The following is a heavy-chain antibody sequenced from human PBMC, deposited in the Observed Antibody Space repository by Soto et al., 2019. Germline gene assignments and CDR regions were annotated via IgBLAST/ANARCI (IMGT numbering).Heavy chain of an antibody. CDR1: GYTFTNYG. D-gene: IGHD5-12*01. CDR2: VSAYNANT. Sequence: GASVKVSCKASGYTFTNYGFSWVRQAPGKGLEWMGWVSAYNANTYYIQKLQGRVTMTTDTSTSTVYMELRSLRSDDTAVYYCARDRHLVPKIVDYWGLGTLVTVSS. J-gene: IGHJ4*02. CDR3: ARDRHLVPKIVDY. V-gene: IGHV1-18*01.